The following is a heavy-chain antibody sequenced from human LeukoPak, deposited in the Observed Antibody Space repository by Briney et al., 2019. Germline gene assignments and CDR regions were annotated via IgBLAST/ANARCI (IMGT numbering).Heavy chain of an antibody. CDR3: ARDRVGPEGSFDY. V-gene: IGHV1-69*13. Sequence: SVKVSCKASGGTFSSYAISWVRQAPGQGLEWMGGIIPIFGTANYAQKFQGRVTITADESTSTAYMELSSLRSEDTAVYYCARDRVGPEGSFDYWGQGTLVTVSS. J-gene: IGHJ4*02. CDR2: IIPIFGTA. CDR1: GGTFSSYA. D-gene: IGHD1-26*01.